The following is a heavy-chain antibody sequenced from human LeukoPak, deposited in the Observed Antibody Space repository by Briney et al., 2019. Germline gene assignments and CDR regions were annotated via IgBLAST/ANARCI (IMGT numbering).Heavy chain of an antibody. D-gene: IGHD3-10*01. V-gene: IGHV1-18*01. CDR1: GYSFTSSG. CDR3: ARIYFGSGSFAFDI. CDR2: TSAYTGNT. Sequence: GASVKVSCKASGYSFTSSGFTWVRQAPGQGLEWMGWTSAYTGNTNYAQKLQGRVTMTTVTSTTTAYMELRSLISDDTAVYYCARIYFGSGSFAFDIGGQGTMVTVS. J-gene: IGHJ3*02.